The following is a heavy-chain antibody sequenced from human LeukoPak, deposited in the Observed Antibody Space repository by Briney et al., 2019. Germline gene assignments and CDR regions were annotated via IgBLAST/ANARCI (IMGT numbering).Heavy chain of an antibody. CDR2: IYYSGST. Sequence: KTSETLSLTCTVSGGSISTYYWSWIRQPPGKGLEWIGYIYYSGSTNYNPSLKSRVTISVDTSKNQFSLKLSSVTAADTAVYYCARSASNSSRSAFDIWGQGTMVTVSS. J-gene: IGHJ3*02. D-gene: IGHD6-6*01. CDR1: GGSISTYY. CDR3: ARSASNSSRSAFDI. V-gene: IGHV4-59*01.